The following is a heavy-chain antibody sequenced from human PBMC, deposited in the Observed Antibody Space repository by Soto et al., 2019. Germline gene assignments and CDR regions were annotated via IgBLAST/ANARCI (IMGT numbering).Heavy chain of an antibody. V-gene: IGHV4-34*01. D-gene: IGHD3-3*01. Sequence: SETLSLTCAVYGGSFSGYYWSWIRQPPGKGLEWIGEINHSGSTNYNPSLKSRVTISVDTSKNQFSLKLSSVTAADTAVYYCARSGRVYDFWSSYYGPNSRDRYYYYYYMDVWGKGTTVTVSS. J-gene: IGHJ6*03. CDR1: GGSFSGYY. CDR2: INHSGST. CDR3: ARSGRVYDFWSSYYGPNSRDRYYYYYYMDV.